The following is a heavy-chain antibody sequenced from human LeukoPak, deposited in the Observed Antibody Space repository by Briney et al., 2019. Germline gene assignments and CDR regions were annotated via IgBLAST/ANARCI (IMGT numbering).Heavy chain of an antibody. CDR3: ARAMVRGAIDDY. CDR1: GYTFTGYY. D-gene: IGHD3-10*01. J-gene: IGHJ4*02. Sequence: ASVKVSCKASGYTFTGYYMHWVRQAPGQGLEWMGWINPNSGGTNYAQKFQGRVTMTRDTSISTAYMELSRLRSDDTAVYYCARAMVRGAIDDYWGQGTLVTVPS. V-gene: IGHV1-2*02. CDR2: INPNSGGT.